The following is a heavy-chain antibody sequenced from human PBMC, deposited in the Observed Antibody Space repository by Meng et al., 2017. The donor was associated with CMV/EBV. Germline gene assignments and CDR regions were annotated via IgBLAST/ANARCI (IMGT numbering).Heavy chain of an antibody. D-gene: IGHD3-10*01. CDR3: ARVRFALWFGDRLPYGMDV. CDR1: GGSVSSVSYY. J-gene: IGHJ6*02. Sequence: SETLSLTCTVSGGSVSSVSYYWSWIRQPPGKGLEWIGYIYYSGSTNYNPSLKSRVTISVDTSKNQFSLKLSSVTAADTAVYYCARVRFALWFGDRLPYGMDVWGQGTTVTVSS. V-gene: IGHV4-61*01. CDR2: IYYSGST.